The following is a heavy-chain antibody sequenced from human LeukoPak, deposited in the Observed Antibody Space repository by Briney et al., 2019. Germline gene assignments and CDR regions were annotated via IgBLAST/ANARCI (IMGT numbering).Heavy chain of an antibody. V-gene: IGHV4-59*01. CDR1: GGSISSYY. D-gene: IGHD3-10*01. CDR2: IYYSGST. CDR3: ARLGVRGVPKYNWFDP. Sequence: SETLSLTCTVSGGSISSYYWSWIRQPPGKGLEWIGYIYYSGSTNYNPSLKSRVTISVDTSKNQFSLKLSSVTAADTAVYYCARLGVRGVPKYNWFDPWGQGTLVTVSS. J-gene: IGHJ5*02.